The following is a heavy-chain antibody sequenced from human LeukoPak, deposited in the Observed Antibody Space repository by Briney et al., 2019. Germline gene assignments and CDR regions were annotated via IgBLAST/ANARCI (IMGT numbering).Heavy chain of an antibody. V-gene: IGHV4-59*01. CDR3: VRGCSGGSCYLSY. Sequence: SETLSLTCTVSGGSISSYYWSWIRQPPGKGLEWIGYIYYSGSTNYNPSLKSRVTISVDTSKNQFSLKLSSVTAADTAVYYCVRGCSGGSCYLSYWGQGTLVTVSS. J-gene: IGHJ4*02. CDR2: IYYSGST. D-gene: IGHD2-15*01. CDR1: GGSISSYY.